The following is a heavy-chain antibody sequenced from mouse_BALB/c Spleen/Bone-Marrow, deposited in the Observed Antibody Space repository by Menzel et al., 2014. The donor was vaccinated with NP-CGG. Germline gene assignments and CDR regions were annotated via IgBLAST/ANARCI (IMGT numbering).Heavy chain of an antibody. J-gene: IGHJ3*01. V-gene: IGHV1-4*01. CDR2: INPSSGYT. CDR3: ARERNWDSFAY. Sequence: VQLQQSGAEPARPGASVEMSCKASGYTFTNYTMHWVKQRPGQGLEWIGYINPSSGYTNYNQKFKDKATLTADKPSSTAYMQLSSLTSEDSAVYYCARERNWDSFAYWGQGTLVTVSA. CDR1: GYTFTNYT. D-gene: IGHD4-1*01.